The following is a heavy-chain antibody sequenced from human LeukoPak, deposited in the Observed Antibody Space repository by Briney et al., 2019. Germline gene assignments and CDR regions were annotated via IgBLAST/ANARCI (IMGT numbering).Heavy chain of an antibody. V-gene: IGHV3-30*18. CDR3: AKTPYDYVWGSYRPIDY. Sequence: GESLKISCAASGFTFSSYGMHWVRQAPGKGLEWVAVISYDGSNKYYADSVKGRFTISRDNSKNTLYLQMNSLRAEDTAVYYCAKTPYDYVWGSYRPIDYWGQGTLVTASS. CDR1: GFTFSSYG. CDR2: ISYDGSNK. D-gene: IGHD3-16*02. J-gene: IGHJ4*02.